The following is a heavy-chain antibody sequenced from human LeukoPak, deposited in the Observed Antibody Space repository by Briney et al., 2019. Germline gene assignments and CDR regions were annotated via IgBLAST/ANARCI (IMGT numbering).Heavy chain of an antibody. V-gene: IGHV3-33*08. CDR2: IWYDGSNK. J-gene: IGHJ6*02. D-gene: IGHD3-10*01. CDR3: ARESWYYYGSGTPPDV. Sequence: GGSLRLSCAASGFTFSSYGMHWVRQAPGKGLEWVAVIWYDGSNKYYADSVKGRFTISRDNSKNTLYLQMNSLRAEDTAVYYCARESWYYYGSGTPPDVWGQGTTVTVS. CDR1: GFTFSSYG.